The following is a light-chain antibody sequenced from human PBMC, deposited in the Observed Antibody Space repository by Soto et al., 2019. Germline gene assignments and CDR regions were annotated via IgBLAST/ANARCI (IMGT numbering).Light chain of an antibody. Sequence: EIVMTQSPATLSVSPGERATLSCRASHSVSSYYLAWYQQKPGQAPRLLIYGASTRATGIPARFSGSGSGTEFTLTISSLQSEDFAVYYCQQYNNWPPITFGQGTRLEIK. V-gene: IGKV3-15*01. J-gene: IGKJ5*01. CDR2: GAS. CDR3: QQYNNWPPIT. CDR1: HSVSSY.